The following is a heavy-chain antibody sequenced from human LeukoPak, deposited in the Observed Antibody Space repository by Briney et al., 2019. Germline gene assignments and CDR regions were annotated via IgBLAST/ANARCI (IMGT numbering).Heavy chain of an antibody. CDR3: ARAGGVKTAALDLDY. CDR2: IYYSGST. CDR1: GGSISDYS. J-gene: IGHJ4*02. D-gene: IGHD6-25*01. V-gene: IGHV4-59*01. Sequence: SETLSLTCTVSGGSISDYSWSWIRQPPGKGLEWIGNIYYSGSTNHNPSLKSRVTISRDTSKNQFSLKLTSVTTADTAVYYCARAGGVKTAALDLDYWGQGTLVTVSS.